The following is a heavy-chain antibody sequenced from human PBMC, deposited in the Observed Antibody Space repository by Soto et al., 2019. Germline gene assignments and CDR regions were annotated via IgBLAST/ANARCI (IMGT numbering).Heavy chain of an antibody. CDR3: AGGPGDLRYFVS. CDR2: IIPIFGTA. CDR1: GGTLSSYA. J-gene: IGHJ4*02. D-gene: IGHD3-9*01. Sequence: ASVKVSCKASGGTLSSYAISWVRQAPGQGLEWMGGIIPIFGTANYAQKFQGRVTITADESTSTAYMELSSLRSEDTAVYYCAGGPGDLRYFVSWGQGTLVTVSS. V-gene: IGHV1-69*13.